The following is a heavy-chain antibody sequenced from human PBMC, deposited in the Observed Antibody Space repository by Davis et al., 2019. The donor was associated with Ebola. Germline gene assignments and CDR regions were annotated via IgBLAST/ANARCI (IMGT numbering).Heavy chain of an antibody. D-gene: IGHD5-12*01. CDR2: TYYNSKWYN. J-gene: IGHJ4*02. Sequence: HSQTLSLTCAISGDGVSINSAGWNWIRQSPSRGLEWLGRTYYNSKWYNDYAVSVKSRITINPDTSKNQFSLQLNSVTPEDAAVYFCARGWLRSPGFDYWGQGTLVSVSS. V-gene: IGHV6-1*01. CDR1: GDGVSINSAG. CDR3: ARGWLRSPGFDY.